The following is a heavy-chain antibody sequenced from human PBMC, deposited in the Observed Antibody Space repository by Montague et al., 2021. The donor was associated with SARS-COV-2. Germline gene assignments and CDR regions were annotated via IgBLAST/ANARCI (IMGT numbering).Heavy chain of an antibody. CDR1: GGSISSSSYY. Sequence: SETLSLTCTVSGGSISSSSYYWGWIRQPPGKGLEWIGSIYYSGSTYYNPSLKSRVTISVDTSKNQFSLKLSSVTAADTAVYYCARDESLAAAVLTPLMYSYASSDSHWGQGTLVTVSS. V-gene: IGHV4-39*02. CDR2: IYYSGST. J-gene: IGHJ4*02. D-gene: IGHD3-22*01. CDR3: ARDESLAAAVLTPLMYSYASSDSH.